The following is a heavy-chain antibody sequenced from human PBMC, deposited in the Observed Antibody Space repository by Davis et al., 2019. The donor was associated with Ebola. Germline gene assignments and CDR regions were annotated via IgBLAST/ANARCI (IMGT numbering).Heavy chain of an antibody. CDR1: GFTFSSYG. V-gene: IGHV3-7*01. CDR3: GPIGLPPGTLLQEHL. J-gene: IGHJ6*01. CDR2: IKQDGSEK. Sequence: GGSLRLSCAASGFTFSSYGMHWVRQAPGKGLEWVANIKQDGSEKYYVDSVKGRFTISRDNAKNSLYLQMNSLRAEDTAVLHQGPIGLPPGTLLQEHLWG.